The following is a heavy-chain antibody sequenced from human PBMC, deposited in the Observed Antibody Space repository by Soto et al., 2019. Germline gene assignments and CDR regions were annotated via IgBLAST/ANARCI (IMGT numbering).Heavy chain of an antibody. Sequence: SETLSLTCSVSGGSISGSYWSWIRQSPGKGLEWLGYVYYTGSTNYSPSLRSRVSISVDTSKNEFSLRLSSVTAADTAVYFCARGVAVPGAHIDYWGQGTQVTVSS. CDR2: VYYTGST. CDR1: GGSISGSY. CDR3: ARGVAVPGAHIDY. D-gene: IGHD6-19*01. V-gene: IGHV4-59*01. J-gene: IGHJ4*02.